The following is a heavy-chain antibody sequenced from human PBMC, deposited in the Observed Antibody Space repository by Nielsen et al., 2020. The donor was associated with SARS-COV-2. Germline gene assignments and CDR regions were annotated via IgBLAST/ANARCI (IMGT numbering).Heavy chain of an antibody. V-gene: IGHV3-7*01. CDR1: GFTFSSHW. CDR2: IKHDGSEQ. J-gene: IGHJ4*02. Sequence: GGSLRLSCAASGFTFSSHWMSWVRQAPGKGLEWLANIKHDGSEQYYVDSVKGRFTMSRDNAKNLLYLQMNSLRDDDTAVYYCARGPITIFGVVRGPDYFDYWGQGTLVTVSS. D-gene: IGHD3-3*01. CDR3: ARGPITIFGVVRGPDYFDY.